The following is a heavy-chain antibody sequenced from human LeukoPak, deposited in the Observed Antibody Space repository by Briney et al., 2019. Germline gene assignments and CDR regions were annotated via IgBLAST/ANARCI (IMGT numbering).Heavy chain of an antibody. J-gene: IGHJ3*02. V-gene: IGHV4-31*03. CDR2: IYYSGST. Sequence: SETLSLTCTVSGGSISSGGYYWSWIRQHPGKGLDWIGYIYYSGSTYYNPSLKSRVTISVDTSKNQFSLKLSSVTAADTAVYYCARDKTTVTTNDAFDIWGQGTMVTVSS. D-gene: IGHD4-11*01. CDR3: ARDKTTVTTNDAFDI. CDR1: GGSISSGGYY.